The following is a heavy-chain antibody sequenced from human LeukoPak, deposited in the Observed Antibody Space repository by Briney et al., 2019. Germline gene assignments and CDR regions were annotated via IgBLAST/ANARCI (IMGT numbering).Heavy chain of an antibody. Sequence: PGGSLRLSCAASGFAFSSYWMHWVRQAPGKGLVWVSRINSDGSSTSYADSVKGRFTISRDNAKNTLYLQMNSLRAEDTAVYYCARVTPGGSWYYWGQGTLVTVSS. CDR2: INSDGSST. CDR1: GFAFSSYW. D-gene: IGHD6-13*01. CDR3: ARVTPGGSWYY. J-gene: IGHJ4*02. V-gene: IGHV3-74*01.